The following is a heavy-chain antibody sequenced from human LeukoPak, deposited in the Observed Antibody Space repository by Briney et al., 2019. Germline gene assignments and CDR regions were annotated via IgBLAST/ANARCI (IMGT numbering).Heavy chain of an antibody. CDR1: GGSISSYY. Sequence: SETLSLTCTVSGGSISSYYWSWIRQPPGKGLEWIGYIYYSGSTNYNPSLKSRVTISVDTSKNQFSLKLSSVTAADTAVYYCARGVTSYCYYMDVWGKGTTVTVSS. D-gene: IGHD3-10*01. CDR2: IYYSGST. CDR3: ARGVTSYCYYMDV. V-gene: IGHV4-59*01. J-gene: IGHJ6*03.